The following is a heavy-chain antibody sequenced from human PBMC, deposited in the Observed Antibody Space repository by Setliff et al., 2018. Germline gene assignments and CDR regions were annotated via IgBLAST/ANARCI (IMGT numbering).Heavy chain of an antibody. V-gene: IGHV1-69-2*01. CDR2: VDPEDGHT. CDR3: TTGLRHGVPYFDL. CDR1: GYTFTDYY. Sequence: VKVSCQASGYTFTDYYMHWVQQAPGKGLEWMGRVDPEDGHTKYAEKFQGRITISADMSLDIAHMELGSLTSEDTAVYYCTTGLRHGVPYFDLWGQGTLVTVSS. D-gene: IGHD3-10*01. J-gene: IGHJ4*02.